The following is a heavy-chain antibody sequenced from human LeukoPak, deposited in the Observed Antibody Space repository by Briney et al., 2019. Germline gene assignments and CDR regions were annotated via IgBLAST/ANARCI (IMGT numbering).Heavy chain of an antibody. V-gene: IGHV4-59*08. CDR3: AGGYYHFPNGYSSFYFDY. J-gene: IGHJ4*02. CDR1: GGSISSYY. Sequence: SETLSLTCTVSGGSISSYYWSWIRQPPGKGLEWIAYIHSSGSTNYNPSLKSRVAISVDTSRNHFSLKLSSVTAADTAVYYCAGGYYHFPNGYSSFYFDYWGPGILVTVSS. CDR2: IHSSGST. D-gene: IGHD3-3*01.